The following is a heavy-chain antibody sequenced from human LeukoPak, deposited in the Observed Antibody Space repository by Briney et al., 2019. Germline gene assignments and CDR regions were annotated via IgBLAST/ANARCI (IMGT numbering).Heavy chain of an antibody. CDR2: INPSGGST. J-gene: IGHJ4*02. D-gene: IGHD3-10*01. V-gene: IGHV1-46*01. Sequence: GASVKVSCKASGNIFTRYHLHWVRQAPGQGLEWMGIINPSGGSTSYAQKFQGRVTMTRDMSTSTVYMELSSLRSEDTAVYYCARGVPTRLLWFGELPDWSEIDYWGQGTLVTVSS. CDR3: ARGVPTRLLWFGELPDWSEIDY. CDR1: GNIFTRYH.